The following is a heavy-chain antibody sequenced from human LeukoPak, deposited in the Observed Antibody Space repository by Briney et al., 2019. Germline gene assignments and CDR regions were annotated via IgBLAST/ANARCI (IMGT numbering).Heavy chain of an antibody. Sequence: SETLSLTCAVYGGSFSGYYLSWIRQPPGKGLEWIGEINHSGSTNYNPSLKSRVTISVDTSKIQFSRKLSSVTAADTAVYYCARDGVEAALDYWGQGTLVTVSS. CDR3: ARDGVEAALDY. CDR2: INHSGST. CDR1: GGSFSGYY. V-gene: IGHV4-34*01. D-gene: IGHD6-13*01. J-gene: IGHJ4*02.